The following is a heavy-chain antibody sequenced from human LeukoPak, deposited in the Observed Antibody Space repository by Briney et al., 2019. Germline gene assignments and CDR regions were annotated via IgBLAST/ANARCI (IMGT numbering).Heavy chain of an antibody. Sequence: PGGSLRLSCTGPGFPFSTAFMNWVRPGPGKGLGGVARITSKSYDGTTDYAAPVKGRFTISRDDSKNTLYLQMNSLEIEDTAVCYCSTAFYGAPLAWGQGTLVTVSS. D-gene: IGHD4-17*01. CDR3: STAFYGAPLA. CDR2: ITSKSYDGTT. J-gene: IGHJ5*02. V-gene: IGHV3-15*01. CDR1: GFPFSTAF.